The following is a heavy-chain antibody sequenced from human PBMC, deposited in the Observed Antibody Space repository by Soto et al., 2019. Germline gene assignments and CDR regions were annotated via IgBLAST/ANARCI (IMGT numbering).Heavy chain of an antibody. CDR3: AREGYCTNGVCYTAYFDY. D-gene: IGHD2-8*01. CDR2: IIPIFGTA. CDR1: GGTFSSYA. J-gene: IGHJ4*02. Sequence: SVKVSCKASGGTFSSYAISWVRQAPGQGLEWMGGIIPIFGTANYAQKFQGRVTITADESTSTAYMELSSLRSEDTAVYYCAREGYCTNGVCYTAYFDYWGQGTLVTVSS. V-gene: IGHV1-69*13.